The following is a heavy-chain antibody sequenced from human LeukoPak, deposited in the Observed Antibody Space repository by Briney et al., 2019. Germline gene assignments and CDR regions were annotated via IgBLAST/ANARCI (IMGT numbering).Heavy chain of an antibody. Sequence: SETLSLTCAVYGGSFSGYYWSWIRQPPGKGLEWIGEINHSGSTNYNPSLKSRVTISVDTSKNQFSLKLSSVTAEDTAVYYCAREGIAAAGSGLYYFDYWGQGTLVTVSS. CDR1: GGSFSGYY. CDR2: INHSGST. V-gene: IGHV4-34*01. J-gene: IGHJ4*02. CDR3: AREGIAAAGSGLYYFDY. D-gene: IGHD6-13*01.